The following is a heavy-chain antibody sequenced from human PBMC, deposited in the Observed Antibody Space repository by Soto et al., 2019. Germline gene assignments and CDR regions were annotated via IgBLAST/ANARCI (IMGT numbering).Heavy chain of an antibody. CDR3: ARGYGSGPYYYYGMDV. Sequence: PSETLSLTCAVYGGSFSGYYWSWIRQPPGKGLEWIGEINHSGSTNYNPSLKSRVTISVDTSKNQFSLKLSSVTAADTAVYYCARGYGSGPYYYYGMDVWGQGTTVT. CDR2: INHSGST. V-gene: IGHV4-34*01. D-gene: IGHD3-10*01. CDR1: GGSFSGYY. J-gene: IGHJ6*02.